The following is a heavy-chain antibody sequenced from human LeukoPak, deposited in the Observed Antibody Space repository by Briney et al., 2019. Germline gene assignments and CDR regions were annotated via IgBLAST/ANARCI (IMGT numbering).Heavy chain of an antibody. V-gene: IGHV3-53*01. CDR2: IYSGGST. D-gene: IGHD3-3*01. CDR1: GFTVSSNY. J-gene: IGHJ4*02. CDR3: ARDPLRGGYDFWSGYEN. Sequence: PGGSLRLSCAASGFTVSSNYMSWVRQAPGKGLKWVSVIYSGGSTYYADSVKGRFTISRDNSKNTLYLQMNSLRAEDTAVYYCARDPLRGGYDFWSGYENWGQGTLVTVSS.